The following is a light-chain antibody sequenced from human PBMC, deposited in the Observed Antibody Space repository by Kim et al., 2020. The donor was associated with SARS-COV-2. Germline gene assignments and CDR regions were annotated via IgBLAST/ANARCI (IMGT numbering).Light chain of an antibody. CDR1: RSVFST. CDR2: DAS. CDR3: QQYNRLPLT. Sequence: PLGETVSPSFAASRSVFSTVSWYLQNPGQAPRLLIYDASPSATGSPLMFSGSVSGTEFTLTVSSLQSVNFANYYCQQYNRLPLTFGGGTKVDIK. J-gene: IGKJ4*01. V-gene: IGKV3-15*01.